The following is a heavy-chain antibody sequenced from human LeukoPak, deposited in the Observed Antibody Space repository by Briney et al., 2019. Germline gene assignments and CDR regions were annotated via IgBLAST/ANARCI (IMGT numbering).Heavy chain of an antibody. Sequence: GGSLRLSCAASGFTFSSYSMNWVRQAPGKGLEWVSTINGGGVNTHYADSVGGRFTISRDNSKNTLFLQMNSLRDEDTAVYYCAKDLYSNYGPADYWGQGNLVTVSS. CDR2: INGGGVNT. CDR3: AKDLYSNYGPADY. CDR1: GFTFSSYS. J-gene: IGHJ4*02. V-gene: IGHV3-23*01. D-gene: IGHD4-11*01.